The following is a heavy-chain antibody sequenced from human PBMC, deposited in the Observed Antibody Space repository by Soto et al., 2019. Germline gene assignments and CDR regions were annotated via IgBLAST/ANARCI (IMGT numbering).Heavy chain of an antibody. J-gene: IGHJ4*02. CDR2: INPSGVST. V-gene: IGHV1-46*01. CDR1: GYALSSYH. Sequence: QVQLVQSGAEVKKPGASVRVSCKASGYALSSYHMHWVRQAPGQGLEWMGIINPSGVSTAYARRFQGRLTVTRDTSTSTVYMELSGLRSEDMAVYYCARALPRSSGYAYGALDYWGQGTLVTVSP. D-gene: IGHD5-18*01. CDR3: ARALPRSSGYAYGALDY.